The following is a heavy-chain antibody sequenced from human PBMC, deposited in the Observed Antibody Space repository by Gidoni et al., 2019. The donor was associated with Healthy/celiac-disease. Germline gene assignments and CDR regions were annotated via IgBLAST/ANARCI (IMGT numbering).Heavy chain of an antibody. CDR2: FDPEAGET. D-gene: IGHD5-18*01. V-gene: IGHV1-24*01. J-gene: IGHJ4*02. Sequence: QVQLVPSGAEVKKPGASVKVSCKVSGYTLTELSMHWVRQAPGKGLEWMGGFDPEAGETIYAQKFQGRVTMTEDTSTDTAYMELSSLRSEDTAVYYCATDYTVDTAMVPFDYWGQGTLVTVSS. CDR1: GYTLTELS. CDR3: ATDYTVDTAMVPFDY.